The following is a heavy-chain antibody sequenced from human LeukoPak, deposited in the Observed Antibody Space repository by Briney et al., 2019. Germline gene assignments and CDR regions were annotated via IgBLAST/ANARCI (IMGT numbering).Heavy chain of an antibody. D-gene: IGHD3-22*01. CDR1: GYTFTSYG. CDR3: ARGDYYDSSGYYDY. Sequence: WASVKVSCKASGYTFTSYGISWVRQAPGRGLEWMGWISAYNGNTNYAQKLQGRVTMTTDTSTSTAYMELRSLRSDDTAVYYCARGDYYDSSGYYDYWGQGTLVTVSS. J-gene: IGHJ4*02. V-gene: IGHV1-18*01. CDR2: ISAYNGNT.